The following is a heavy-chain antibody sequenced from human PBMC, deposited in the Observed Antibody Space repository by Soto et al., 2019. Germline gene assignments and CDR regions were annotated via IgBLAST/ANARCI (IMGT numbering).Heavy chain of an antibody. J-gene: IGHJ6*02. CDR2: IKQDGSEK. V-gene: IGHV3-7*01. D-gene: IGHD4-17*01. CDR3: ARAGLRKPYYYGMDV. Sequence: GGSLRLSCAASGFTFSSYWMSWVRQAPGKGLEWVANIKQDGSEKYYVDSVKGRFTISRDNAKNSLYLQMNSLRAEDTAVYYCARAGLRKPYYYGMDVWGQGTTVTVSS. CDR1: GFTFSSYW.